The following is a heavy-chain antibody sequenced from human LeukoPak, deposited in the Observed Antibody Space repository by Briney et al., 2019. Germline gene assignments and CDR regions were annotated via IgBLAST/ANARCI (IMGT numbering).Heavy chain of an antibody. J-gene: IGHJ4*02. CDR3: ARDKRGYSYGLDY. D-gene: IGHD5-18*01. CDR2: INNSGST. CDR1: GGSFSGYY. Sequence: SEPLSLTCAVYGGSFSGYYWSWIRQPPGKGLEWIGEINNSGSTNYNPSLKSRVTISVDTSKNQFSLKLSSVTAADTAVYCCARDKRGYSYGLDYWGQGTLVTVSS. V-gene: IGHV4-34*01.